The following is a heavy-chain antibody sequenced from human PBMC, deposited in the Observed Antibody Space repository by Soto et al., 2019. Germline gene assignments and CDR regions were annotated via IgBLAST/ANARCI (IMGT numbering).Heavy chain of an antibody. CDR1: GFTFSSYA. J-gene: IGHJ4*02. V-gene: IGHV3-30-3*01. Sequence: PGGSLRLSCAASGFTFSSYAMHWVRQAPGKGLEWVAVISYDGSNKYYADSVKGRFTISRDNSKNTLYLQMNSLRAEDTAVYYCAREDQVDEHFDYWGQGTLVTVSS. D-gene: IGHD2-2*01. CDR2: ISYDGSNK. CDR3: AREDQVDEHFDY.